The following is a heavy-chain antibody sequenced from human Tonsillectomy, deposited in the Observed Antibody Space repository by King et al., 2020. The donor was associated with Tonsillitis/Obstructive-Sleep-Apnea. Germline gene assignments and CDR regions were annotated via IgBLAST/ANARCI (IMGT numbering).Heavy chain of an antibody. D-gene: IGHD2-2*02. CDR2: IYSGGST. CDR1: GFTVSSNY. J-gene: IGHJ4*02. CDR3: ARRFPAAISSDY. Sequence: VQLVESGGGLVQPGGSLRLSCAASGFTVSSNYMSWVRQAPGKGLEWVSVIYSGGSTYYADSVKGRFNISRDNSKNPLYLQMNSLRAEDTAVYYCARRFPAAISSDYWGQGTLVTVSS. V-gene: IGHV3-66*01.